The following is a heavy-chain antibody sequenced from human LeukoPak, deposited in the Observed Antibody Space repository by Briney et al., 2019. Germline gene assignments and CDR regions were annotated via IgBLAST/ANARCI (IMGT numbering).Heavy chain of an antibody. Sequence: ASVKVSCKVSGYTLTELSMHWVRQAPGKGLEWMGGFDPEDGETIYAQKFQGRVTMTEDTSTDTAYMELSSLRSDDTAVYSCARGVTARGFYYYMDIWGKGTTVTISS. D-gene: IGHD2-21*02. V-gene: IGHV1-24*01. CDR3: ARGVTARGFYYYMDI. CDR2: FDPEDGET. CDR1: GYTLTELS. J-gene: IGHJ6*03.